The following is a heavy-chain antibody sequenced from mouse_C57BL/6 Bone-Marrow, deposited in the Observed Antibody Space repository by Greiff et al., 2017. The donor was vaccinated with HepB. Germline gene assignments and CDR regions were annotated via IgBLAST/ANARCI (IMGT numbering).Heavy chain of an antibody. J-gene: IGHJ3*01. D-gene: IGHD2-2*01. CDR1: GYTFTSYW. V-gene: IGHV1-64*01. CDR3: ARLVTTRNWFAY. CDR2: IHPNSGST. Sequence: VQLQQPGAELVKPGASVKLSCKASGYTFTSYWMHWVKQRPGQGLEWIGMIHPNSGSTNYNEKFKSKATLTVDKSSSTAYMQLSSLTSEDSAVYYCARLVTTRNWFAYWGQGTLVTVSA.